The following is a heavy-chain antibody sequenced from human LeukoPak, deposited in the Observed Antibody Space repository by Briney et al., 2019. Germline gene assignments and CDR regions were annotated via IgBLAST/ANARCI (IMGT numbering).Heavy chain of an antibody. V-gene: IGHV1-18*01. CDR2: ISTYDGNT. J-gene: IGHJ5*02. Sequence: GASVKVSCKASGYTLSTYGVSWERQAPGQGLEWMGWISTYDGNTNYAQKFQGRVTMTTDTSTSTAYMELRSLRSDDTAIYYCARDKEVTNNWFDPWGQGTLVTVSS. CDR1: GYTLSTYG. D-gene: IGHD4-11*01. CDR3: ARDKEVTNNWFDP.